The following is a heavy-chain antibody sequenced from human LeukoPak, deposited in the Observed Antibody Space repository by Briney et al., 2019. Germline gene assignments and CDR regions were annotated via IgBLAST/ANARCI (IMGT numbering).Heavy chain of an antibody. CDR3: VKGREGYFGDY. J-gene: IGHJ4*02. V-gene: IGHV3-64D*08. CDR2: VHSDGVST. D-gene: IGHD2/OR15-2a*01. Sequence: QPGGSPRLSCSASGFTFSHYAMYWVRQPPGKGLEYVSAVHSDGVSTYYADSVKVRFTISRDNSKNTLYLQMSSLRADDTAAYYCVKGREGYFGDYWGQGTLVTVSS. CDR1: GFTFSHYA.